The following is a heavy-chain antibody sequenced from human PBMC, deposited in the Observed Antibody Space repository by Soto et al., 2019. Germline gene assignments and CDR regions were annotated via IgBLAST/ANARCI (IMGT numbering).Heavy chain of an antibody. D-gene: IGHD2-15*01. Sequence: GASVKVSCKASGYTFTSYGISWVRQAPGQGLEWMGWISGYSGNTDYAQKLQGRVTMTTDTSTTTAYMELRSLRSDDTAVYYCARDHCSGGRCYSPFDYWGQGTLVTVSS. V-gene: IGHV1-18*01. CDR2: ISGYSGNT. CDR3: ARDHCSGGRCYSPFDY. J-gene: IGHJ4*02. CDR1: GYTFTSYG.